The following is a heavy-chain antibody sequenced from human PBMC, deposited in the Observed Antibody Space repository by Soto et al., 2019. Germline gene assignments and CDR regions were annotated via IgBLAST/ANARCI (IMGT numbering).Heavy chain of an antibody. D-gene: IGHD6-13*01. CDR1: GESISGTIYY. CDR2: IYYSGST. J-gene: IGHJ4*02. V-gene: IGHV4-39*02. CDR3: ARPGGSGWFYFDS. Sequence: LSLTCIVSGESISGTIYYWGWIRQPPGKGLEWIGSIYYSGSTYYNPSLKSRVTISVDTSKNHFSLKLTSVTAADTAVYYCARPGGSGWFYFDSWGQGSQVTSP.